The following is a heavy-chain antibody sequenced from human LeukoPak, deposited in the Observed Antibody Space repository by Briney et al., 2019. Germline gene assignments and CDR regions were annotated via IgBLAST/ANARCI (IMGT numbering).Heavy chain of an antibody. V-gene: IGHV4-31*03. J-gene: IGHJ6*02. Sequence: SETLSLTCTVSGGSISSGGYYWSWIRQHPGKGLEWIGYIYYSGSTYYNPSLKSRVTISVDTSKNQFSLKLSSVTAADTAVYYCARAVARYYYGMDVWGQGTMVTVSS. D-gene: IGHD2-15*01. CDR3: ARAVARYYYGMDV. CDR1: GGSISSGGYY. CDR2: IYYSGST.